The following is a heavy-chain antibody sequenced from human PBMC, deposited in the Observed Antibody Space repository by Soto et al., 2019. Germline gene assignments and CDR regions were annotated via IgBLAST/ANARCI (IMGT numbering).Heavy chain of an antibody. Sequence: QLLESGGGLAQPGESLTLSCAASGFMFSGYAMSWVRQAPGKGLEWVSAVSNSGTSTSYADSVKGRFTISRDNSKNALHLQMSGLGAGDTALYYCVKDLAASGWFDPWGQGTRVIVSS. J-gene: IGHJ5*02. CDR2: VSNSGTST. CDR1: GFMFSGYA. CDR3: VKDLAASGWFDP. D-gene: IGHD2-15*01. V-gene: IGHV3-23*01.